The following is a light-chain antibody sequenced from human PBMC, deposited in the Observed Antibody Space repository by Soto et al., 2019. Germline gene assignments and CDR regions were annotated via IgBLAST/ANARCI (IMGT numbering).Light chain of an antibody. Sequence: QSALTQPRSVSGSPGQSVTISCTGTSSDVGGYNYVSWYQQHPGKAPKLMIYDVSKRPSGVPDRFSGSTSGNTASLTISGLQAEDEADYYCCSYAGSYTVFGGGTKLTVL. CDR1: SSDVGGYNY. CDR3: CSYAGSYTV. CDR2: DVS. J-gene: IGLJ3*02. V-gene: IGLV2-11*01.